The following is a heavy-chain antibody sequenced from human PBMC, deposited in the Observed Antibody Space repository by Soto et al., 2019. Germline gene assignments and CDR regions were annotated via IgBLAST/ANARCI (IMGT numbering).Heavy chain of an antibody. CDR1: GDSISTFY. V-gene: IGHV4-59*01. CDR2: VYYTGST. D-gene: IGHD3-22*01. Sequence: KTSETLSLTCTVSGDSISTFYWGWMRQSPGKELEWIGYVYYTGSTNYNPSLKSRVTISVDRSKNRFSLKLTSANAADTAVYYCARGRTVRNYADDSSDYFYFFDYWGQGTQVTVSS. J-gene: IGHJ4*02. CDR3: ARGRTVRNYADDSSDYFYFFDY.